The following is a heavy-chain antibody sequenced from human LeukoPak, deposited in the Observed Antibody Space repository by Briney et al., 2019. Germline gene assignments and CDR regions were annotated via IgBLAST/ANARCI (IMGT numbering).Heavy chain of an antibody. CDR2: INWNGGST. Sequence: GGSLRLSCAASGFTFDDYGMSWVRQAPGKGLEWVSGINWNGGSTGYADSVKGRFTISRDNAKNSLYLQMNSLRAEDTALYYCARASGSYHHDAFDIWGQGTMVTVSS. V-gene: IGHV3-20*04. D-gene: IGHD1-26*01. J-gene: IGHJ3*02. CDR3: ARASGSYHHDAFDI. CDR1: GFTFDDYG.